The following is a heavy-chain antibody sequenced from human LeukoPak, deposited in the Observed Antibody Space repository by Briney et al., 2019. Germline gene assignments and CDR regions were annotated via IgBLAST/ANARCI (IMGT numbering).Heavy chain of an antibody. CDR2: ISHTGTTM. CDR1: GFTFNDYA. J-gene: IGHJ6*02. CDR3: AIPPLSGSGSSRPLAGMDV. V-gene: IGHV3-48*03. Sequence: GGSLRLSCAASGFTFNDYAMHWVRQAPGEGLEWVSYISHTGTTMSYADSVKGRFTISRDNARNSLYLQMNSLRAEDTAVYYCAIPPLSGSGSSRPLAGMDVWGQGATVTVSS. D-gene: IGHD3-10*01.